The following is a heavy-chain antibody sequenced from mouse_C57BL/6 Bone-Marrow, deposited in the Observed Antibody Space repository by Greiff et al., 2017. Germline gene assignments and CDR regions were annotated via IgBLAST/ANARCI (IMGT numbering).Heavy chain of an antibody. CDR1: GYTFTSYG. CDR2: IYPRSGNT. V-gene: IGHV1-81*01. CDR3: ARLELLAMDY. Sequence: QVQLQQSGAELARPGASVKLSCKASGYTFTSYGISWVKQRTGQGLEWIGEIYPRSGNTYYNEKFKGKATLTADKSSSTAYLELRSLTSEDSAVYFCARLELLAMDYWGQGTSVTVSS. J-gene: IGHJ4*01. D-gene: IGHD1-1*01.